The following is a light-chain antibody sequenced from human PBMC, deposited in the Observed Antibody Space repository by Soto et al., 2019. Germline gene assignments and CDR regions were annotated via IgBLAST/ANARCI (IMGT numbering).Light chain of an antibody. J-gene: IGKJ2*01. V-gene: IGKV1-5*03. CDR1: QSISSW. CDR2: TAS. Sequence: DIQMTQSPSTLSASVGDRVTITCRASQSISSWLAWYQQKPGKAPKLLIYTASSLESGVQSRFSGSGSGTEFTLTISSLQPDDFSTYYCQEYNSHSRYTFGQGTKLEIK. CDR3: QEYNSHSRYT.